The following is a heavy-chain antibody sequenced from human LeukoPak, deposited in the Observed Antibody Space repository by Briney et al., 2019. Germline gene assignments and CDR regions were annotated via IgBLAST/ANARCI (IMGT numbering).Heavy chain of an antibody. CDR3: AKAKLLGYQLGAFDI. CDR2: ISGSGGST. J-gene: IGHJ3*02. CDR1: GFTFSSYA. V-gene: IGHV3-23*01. Sequence: GGSLRLSCAASGFTFSSYAMSWVRQAPGKGREWVSAISGSGGSTYYADSVKGRFTISRDNSKNTLYLQMNSLRGEDTAVYYCAKAKLLGYQLGAFDIWGQGTMVTLSS. D-gene: IGHD2-2*01.